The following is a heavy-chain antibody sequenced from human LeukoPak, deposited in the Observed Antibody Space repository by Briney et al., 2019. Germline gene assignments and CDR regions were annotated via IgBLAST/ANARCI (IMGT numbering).Heavy chain of an antibody. CDR1: GFTFSSYG. CDR2: IWYDGSNK. J-gene: IGHJ4*02. CDR3: ARDHFSCSGGSCYSGDYFDY. D-gene: IGHD2-15*01. Sequence: GGSLRLSCAASGFTFSSYGMHWVRQAPGKGLEWVAVIWYDGSNKYYADSVKGRFTISRDNSKNTLYLQMNSLRAEDTAVYYCARDHFSCSGGSCYSGDYFDYWGQGTLVTVSS. V-gene: IGHV3-33*01.